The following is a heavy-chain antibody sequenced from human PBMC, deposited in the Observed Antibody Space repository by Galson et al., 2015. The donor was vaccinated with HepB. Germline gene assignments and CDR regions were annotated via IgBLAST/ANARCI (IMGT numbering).Heavy chain of an antibody. D-gene: IGHD3-10*01. CDR1: GYTFTSYY. Sequence: SVKVSCKASGYTFTSYYMHWVRQAPGQGLEWMGIINPSGGSTSYAQKFQGRVTMTRDTSTSTVYMELSSLRSEDTAVYYCARGRVGFGELLSRGFDYWGQGTLVTVSS. J-gene: IGHJ4*02. V-gene: IGHV1-46*01. CDR3: ARGRVGFGELLSRGFDY. CDR2: INPSGGST.